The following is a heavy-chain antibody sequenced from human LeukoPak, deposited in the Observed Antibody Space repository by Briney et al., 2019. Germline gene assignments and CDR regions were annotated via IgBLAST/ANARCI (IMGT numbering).Heavy chain of an antibody. V-gene: IGHV4-59*08. Sequence: PSAPLSLTCTVSGGSISSYYWSWIRQPPGKGLEWIGYIYYSGSTNYNPSLKSRVTISVDTSKNQFSLQLSSVTAADTAVYYCARRSSDWNKYYFDYWGQGTLVTVSS. CDR2: IYYSGST. CDR3: ARRSSDWNKYYFDY. D-gene: IGHD6-19*01. CDR1: GGSISSYY. J-gene: IGHJ4*02.